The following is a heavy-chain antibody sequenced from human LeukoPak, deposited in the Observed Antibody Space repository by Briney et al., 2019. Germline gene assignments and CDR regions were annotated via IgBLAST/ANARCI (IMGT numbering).Heavy chain of an antibody. CDR1: GGSISSYY. D-gene: IGHD1-26*01. Sequence: SETLSLTCTDSGGSISSYYWSWIRQPPGKGLEWIGYIYYSGSTNYNPSLKSRVTISVDTSKTQFSLKLSSVTAADTAVYYCARDQFSGSFDYWGQGTLVTVSS. CDR2: IYYSGST. J-gene: IGHJ4*02. CDR3: ARDQFSGSFDY. V-gene: IGHV4-59*01.